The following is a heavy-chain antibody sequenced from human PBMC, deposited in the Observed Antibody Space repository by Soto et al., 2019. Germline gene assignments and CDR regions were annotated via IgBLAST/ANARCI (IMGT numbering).Heavy chain of an antibody. Sequence: GESLKISCKGSGYSFTSYWIGWVRQMPGKGLEWMGAIYPADSDTRYSPSFQGQVTISADKAISTAYLQWSSLKATDTALYYCARKTGGNFIDYWGQGTLVTVSS. CDR2: IYPADSDT. D-gene: IGHD7-27*01. V-gene: IGHV5-51*01. CDR3: ARKTGGNFIDY. CDR1: GYSFTSYW. J-gene: IGHJ4*02.